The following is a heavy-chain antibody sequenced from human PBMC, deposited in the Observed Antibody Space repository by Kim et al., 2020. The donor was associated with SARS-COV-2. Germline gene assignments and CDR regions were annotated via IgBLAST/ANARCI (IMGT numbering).Heavy chain of an antibody. V-gene: IGHV3-30*04. J-gene: IGHJ3*02. CDR1: GFTFSSHA. CDR3: AKGGTYYYDIRSAFDI. D-gene: IGHD3-22*01. Sequence: GGSLRLSCAASGFTFSSHAMHWVRQAPGKGLEWVAGISYDGSNKYYADSVKGRFTISRDNSKNTLYLQMNSLRAEDTAVYYCAKGGTYYYDIRSAFDIGGPGTMCTPSS. CDR2: ISYDGSNK.